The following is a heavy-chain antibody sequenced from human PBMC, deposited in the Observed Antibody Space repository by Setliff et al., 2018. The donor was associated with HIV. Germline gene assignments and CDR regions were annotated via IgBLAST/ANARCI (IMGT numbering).Heavy chain of an antibody. CDR3: ASGVSTDDAFDI. J-gene: IGHJ3*02. D-gene: IGHD6-13*01. CDR2: IDPSDSYT. V-gene: IGHV5-10-1*01. Sequence: GESLKISCKGSGYSFTSYWSSWVRQMPGKGLEWMGRIDPSDSYTNYSPSFQGHVTISADKSISTAYLQWSSLKASDTAMYYCASGVSTDDAFDIWGQGTMVTVSS. CDR1: GYSFTSYW.